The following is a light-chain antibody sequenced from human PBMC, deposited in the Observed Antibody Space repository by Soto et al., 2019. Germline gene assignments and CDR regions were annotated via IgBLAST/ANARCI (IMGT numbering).Light chain of an antibody. CDR3: QQSSNWPVT. CDR1: QSVSSY. CDR2: DAS. J-gene: IGKJ1*01. Sequence: EIVLTQSPATLSLSPGERATLSCRASQSVSSYLAWYQQKPGQAPRLLIYDASNRATGIPARFSGSGSGTDFTLTISSLEPEDFAVYYCQQSSNWPVTFGQGTKVEIK. V-gene: IGKV3-11*01.